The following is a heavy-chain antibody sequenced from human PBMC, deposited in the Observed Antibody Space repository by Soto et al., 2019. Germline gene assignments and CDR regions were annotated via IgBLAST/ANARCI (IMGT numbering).Heavy chain of an antibody. V-gene: IGHV3-73*01. D-gene: IGHD6-19*01. CDR3: TRQGGYSSGWSSEYYYGMDV. CDR1: GFTFSGSA. CDR2: IRSKANSYAT. J-gene: IGHJ6*02. Sequence: GGSLRLSCAASGFTFSGSAMHWVRQASGKGLEWVGRIRSKANSYATAYAASVKGRFTISRDDSKNTAYLQMNSLKTEDTAVYYCTRQGGYSSGWSSEYYYGMDVWGQGTTVTVSS.